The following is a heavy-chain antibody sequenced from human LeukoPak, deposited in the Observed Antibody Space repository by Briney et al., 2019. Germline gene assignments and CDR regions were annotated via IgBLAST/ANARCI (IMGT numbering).Heavy chain of an antibody. D-gene: IGHD1-26*01. J-gene: IGHJ4*02. CDR2: IKQDGSEK. CDR1: GFTFSSYA. V-gene: IGHV3-7*01. Sequence: GGSLRLSCAASGFTFSSYAMNWVRQAPGKGLEWVANIKQDGSEKYYVDSVKGRFTISRDNAKNSLYLQMNSLRAEDTAVYYCARDLSRYSGSYLFDYWGQGTLVTVSS. CDR3: ARDLSRYSGSYLFDY.